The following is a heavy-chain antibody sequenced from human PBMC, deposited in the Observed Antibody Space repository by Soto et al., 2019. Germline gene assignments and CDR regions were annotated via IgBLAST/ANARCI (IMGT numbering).Heavy chain of an antibody. CDR3: ARDWIRFLEWLSGGFDY. CDR1: GYTFTSYA. V-gene: IGHV1-3*01. J-gene: IGHJ4*02. Sequence: ASVKVSCKASGYTFTSYAMHWVRQAPGQRLEWMGWINAGNGNTKYSQKFQGRVTITRDTSASTAYMELSSLRSEDTAVYYCARDWIRFLEWLSGGFDYWGQGTLVTVSS. D-gene: IGHD3-3*01. CDR2: INAGNGNT.